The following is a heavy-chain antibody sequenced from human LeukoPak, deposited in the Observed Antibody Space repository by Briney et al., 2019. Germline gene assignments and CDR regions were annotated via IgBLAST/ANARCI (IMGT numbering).Heavy chain of an antibody. D-gene: IGHD6-19*01. CDR3: ARVAGWHWFDP. CDR2: IRPSGDNT. J-gene: IGHJ5*02. Sequence: GGSPRLSCAAAGFTFSSYDMTWVRQAPGRWLEWVSSIRPSGDNTYYGDSVKGRFTISRDNSKNTVYIQMNNMRVDDTAVYYCARVAGWHWFDPWGQGTLVTVSS. CDR1: GFTFSSYD. V-gene: IGHV3-23*01.